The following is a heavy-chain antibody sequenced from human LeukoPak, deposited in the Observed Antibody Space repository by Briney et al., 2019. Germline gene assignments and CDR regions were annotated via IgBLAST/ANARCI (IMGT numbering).Heavy chain of an antibody. J-gene: IGHJ4*02. CDR1: GGSFSGYY. CDR3: ARHTPQYSSSSWYFDY. Sequence: SETLSLTCAVYGGSFSGYYWSWIRQPPGKGLEWIGEINHGGSTNYNPSLKSRVTISVDTSKNQFSLKLSSVTAADTAVYYCARHTPQYSSSSWYFDYWGQGTLVTVSS. D-gene: IGHD6-6*01. CDR2: INHGGST. V-gene: IGHV4-34*01.